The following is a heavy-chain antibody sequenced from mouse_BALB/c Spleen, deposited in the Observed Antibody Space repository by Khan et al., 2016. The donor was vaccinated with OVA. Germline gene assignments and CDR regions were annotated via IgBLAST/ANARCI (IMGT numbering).Heavy chain of an antibody. J-gene: IGHJ3*01. CDR1: GYTFTDYN. Sequence: VQLKQSGPELVKPGTSVKISCKASGYTFTDYNMDWVKQSHGKSLEWIGDINPNNGHTFYNQKFKGKATLTVDKSSSTAYMELRSLTSEDTAVYYCAYECYSSRGAWFAYWGQGTLVTVSA. D-gene: IGHD1-1*01. CDR3: AYECYSSRGAWFAY. V-gene: IGHV1-18*01. CDR2: INPNNGHT.